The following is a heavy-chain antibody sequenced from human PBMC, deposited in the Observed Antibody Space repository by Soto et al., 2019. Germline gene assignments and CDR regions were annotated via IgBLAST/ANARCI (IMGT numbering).Heavy chain of an antibody. V-gene: IGHV3-30-3*01. J-gene: IGHJ5*02. Sequence: GESLKISCAASGFTFSSYAMHWVRQAPGKGLEWVAVISYDGSNKYYADSVKGRFTISRDNSKNTLYLQMNSLRAEDTAVYYCARDLYGSYPQGVFDPWGQGTLVTVSS. D-gene: IGHD1-26*01. CDR2: ISYDGSNK. CDR1: GFTFSSYA. CDR3: ARDLYGSYPQGVFDP.